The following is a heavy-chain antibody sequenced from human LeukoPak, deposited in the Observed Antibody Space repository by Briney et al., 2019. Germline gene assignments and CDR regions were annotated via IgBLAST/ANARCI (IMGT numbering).Heavy chain of an antibody. CDR2: IYYSGST. D-gene: IGHD3-3*01. CDR3: ARERVYYDFWSGYGGWFDP. V-gene: IGHV4-59*01. CDR1: GGSISSYY. Sequence: SETLSLTCTVSGGSISSYYWSWIRQPPGKGLEWIGYIYYSGSTNYNPSLKSRVTISVDTSKNQFSLKLSSVTAADTAVYYCARERVYYDFWSGYGGWFDPWGQGTLVTVST. J-gene: IGHJ5*02.